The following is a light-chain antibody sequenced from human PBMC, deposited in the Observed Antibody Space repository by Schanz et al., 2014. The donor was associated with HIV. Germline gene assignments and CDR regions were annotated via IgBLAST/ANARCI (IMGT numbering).Light chain of an antibody. J-gene: IGLJ7*01. CDR3: QSYDSSLSGSV. V-gene: IGLV1-40*01. CDR1: GSNIGAGYD. CDR2: GNT. Sequence: QSVLTQPPSVSGAPGQRVTISCTGSGSNIGAGYDVNWYQQVPGTAPKLLIYGNTNRPSGVPDRFSGSRSGTSASLAITGLQAEDEADYFCQSYDSSLSGSVFGGGTQLTVL.